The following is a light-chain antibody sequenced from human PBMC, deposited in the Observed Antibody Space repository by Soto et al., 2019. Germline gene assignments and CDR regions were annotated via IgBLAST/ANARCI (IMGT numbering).Light chain of an antibody. CDR3: QQYGSSPG. CDR1: QSVSSSY. CDR2: GAS. V-gene: IGKV3-20*01. J-gene: IGKJ3*01. Sequence: EIVLTQSPGTLSLSRGERATLSCRASQSVSSSYLAWYQQKPGQAPRLLIYGASSRATGIPDRFSGSGSGTDFTLTISRLEPEDFAVYYCQQYGSSPGFGPGTKVAIK.